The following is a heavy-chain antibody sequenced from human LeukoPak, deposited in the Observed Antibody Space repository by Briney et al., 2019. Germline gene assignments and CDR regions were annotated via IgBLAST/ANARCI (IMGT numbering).Heavy chain of an antibody. J-gene: IGHJ4*02. CDR2: INHSGST. D-gene: IGHD3-16*01. Sequence: SETLSLTCAVYGGSFSGYYWSWIRQPPGKGLEWIGEINHSGSTNYNPPLKSRVTISVDTSKNQFSLKLSSVTAADTAVYYCAGSWGTFDYWGQGTLVTVSS. CDR1: GGSFSGYY. V-gene: IGHV4-34*01. CDR3: AGSWGTFDY.